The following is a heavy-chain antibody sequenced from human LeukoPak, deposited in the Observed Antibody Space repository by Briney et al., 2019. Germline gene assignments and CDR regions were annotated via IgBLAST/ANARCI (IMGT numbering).Heavy chain of an antibody. Sequence: GGSLRLSCAASGFTFSSYWMHWVRQAPGKGLVWISRINTDGGNTRYEDTVKGRFTISRDNAKNTLYLQMNSLRAEDTAVYYCARDGYRTSQGAFDLWGQGTMVTVSS. D-gene: IGHD5-12*01. CDR2: INTDGGNT. J-gene: IGHJ3*01. V-gene: IGHV3-74*01. CDR1: GFTFSSYW. CDR3: ARDGYRTSQGAFDL.